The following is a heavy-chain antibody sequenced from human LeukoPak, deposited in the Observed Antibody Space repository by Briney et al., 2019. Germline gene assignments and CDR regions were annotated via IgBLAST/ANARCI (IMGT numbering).Heavy chain of an antibody. J-gene: IGHJ6*02. Sequence: KSSETLSLTCTVSGGSISSYYWSWIRQPPGMGLEWIGYIYYSGSTNYNPSLKSRVTISVDTSKKQFSLNLSSVTAADTAVYYCARVAARYVGMDVWGQGTTVTVSS. CDR2: IYYSGST. CDR1: GGSISSYY. D-gene: IGHD6-6*01. CDR3: ARVAARYVGMDV. V-gene: IGHV4-59*01.